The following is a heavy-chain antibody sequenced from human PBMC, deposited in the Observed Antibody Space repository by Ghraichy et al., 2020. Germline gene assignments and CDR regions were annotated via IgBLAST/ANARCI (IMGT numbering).Heavy chain of an antibody. CDR2: IHNTMTT. CDR1: GGSISNYY. Sequence: SQTLSLTCTVSGGSISNYYWAWIRQAPGTGLEFIGYIHNTMTTSYNPSLKSRATISEDRSKNQFSLNLISVTAADTAVYFCARAVTAIINGAFDIWGQGTLVSVSS. CDR3: ARAVTAIINGAFDI. V-gene: IGHV4-4*09. D-gene: IGHD2-21*02. J-gene: IGHJ3*02.